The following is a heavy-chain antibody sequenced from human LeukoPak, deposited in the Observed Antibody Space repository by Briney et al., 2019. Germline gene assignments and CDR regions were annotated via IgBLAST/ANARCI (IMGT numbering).Heavy chain of an antibody. J-gene: IGHJ4*02. V-gene: IGHV3-13*04. CDR2: IGTAGDT. D-gene: IGHD5-18*01. CDR1: GFTFSSYD. Sequence: GGSLRLSCAASGFTFSSYDMHWVRQATGKGMEWVSAIGTAGDTYYPGSVKGRFTISRENAKNSLYLQMNSLRAGDTAVYYCARDRIQLWSHDYWGQGTLVTVSS. CDR3: ARDRIQLWSHDY.